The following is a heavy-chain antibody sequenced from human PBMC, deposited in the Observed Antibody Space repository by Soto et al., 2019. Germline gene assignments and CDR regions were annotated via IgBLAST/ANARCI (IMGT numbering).Heavy chain of an antibody. Sequence: QMQLQESGPGLVKPSGTLSLTCAVSGASISNKKWWSWVRQPPGKGLEWIAEVYDTGSTNYNPSLRSRVTLSVDKSKNQFSLKLNSVTAADTAVYYCAMSPGWYAIANWGQGTLVTVSS. CDR1: GASISNKKW. J-gene: IGHJ4*02. CDR3: AMSPGWYAIAN. CDR2: VYDTGST. D-gene: IGHD6-19*01. V-gene: IGHV4-4*02.